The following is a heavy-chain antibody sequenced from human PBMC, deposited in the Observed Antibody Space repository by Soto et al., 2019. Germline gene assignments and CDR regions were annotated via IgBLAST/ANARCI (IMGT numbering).Heavy chain of an antibody. V-gene: IGHV4-30-4*01. CDR2: IYYTGST. CDR1: GGSISTDDHY. CDR3: ASLRSRWNIDY. D-gene: IGHD6-13*01. Sequence: QVQLQESGPGLVKPSQTLSLTCTVSGGSISTDDHYWSWIRQPPGKGLEWIGYIYYTGSTHYYPSLKSRLFSSIDKSTNPFPLQPASLSAADTAVYYCASLRSRWNIDYWGQGTLVTVAS. J-gene: IGHJ4*02.